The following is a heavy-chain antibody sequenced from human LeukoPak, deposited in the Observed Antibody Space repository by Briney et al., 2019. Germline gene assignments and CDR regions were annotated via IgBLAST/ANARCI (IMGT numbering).Heavy chain of an antibody. Sequence: GGSLRLSCAASGFTFSSYWMSWVRQAPGKGLEWVANIKQDGSEKYYVDSVKGRFTISRDNAQNSLHLQMNSLRAEDTAVYYCARLSSGWYGDFDYWGQGTLVTASS. CDR2: IKQDGSEK. V-gene: IGHV3-7*03. D-gene: IGHD6-19*01. CDR3: ARLSSGWYGDFDY. CDR1: GFTFSSYW. J-gene: IGHJ4*02.